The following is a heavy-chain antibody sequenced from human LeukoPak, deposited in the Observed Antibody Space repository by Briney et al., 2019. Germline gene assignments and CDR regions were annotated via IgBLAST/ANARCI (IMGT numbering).Heavy chain of an antibody. D-gene: IGHD3-10*02. CDR2: INSDGGWT. CDR1: GFTFSSYW. Sequence: GGSLRLSCAASGFTFSSYWMHWVRQAPGKGLVWVSRINSDGGWTTYADSVKGRFTISRDNAKNTLYLQLHNLRVEDTALYYCARDLHYYVAMDVWGQGTTVTVSS. CDR3: ARDLHYYVAMDV. V-gene: IGHV3-74*01. J-gene: IGHJ6*02.